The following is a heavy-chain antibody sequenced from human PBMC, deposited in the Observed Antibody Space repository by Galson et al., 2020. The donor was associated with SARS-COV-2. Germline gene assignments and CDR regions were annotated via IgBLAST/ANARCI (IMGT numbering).Heavy chain of an antibody. V-gene: IGHV4-39*07. Sequence: SETLSLTCTVSGGSISSSSYYWGWIRQPPGKGLEWIRSIYYSGSTYYNPSLKSRVTISVDTSKNQFSLKLSSVTAADTAVYYCARCSYDSSGYYYFPHAFDIWGQGTMFTVSS. D-gene: IGHD3-22*01. CDR1: GGSISSSSYY. CDR2: IYYSGST. J-gene: IGHJ3*02. CDR3: ARCSYDSSGYYYFPHAFDI.